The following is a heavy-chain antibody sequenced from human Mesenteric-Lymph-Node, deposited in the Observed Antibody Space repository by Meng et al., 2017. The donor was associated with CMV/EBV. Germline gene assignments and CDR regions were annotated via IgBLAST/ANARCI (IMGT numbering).Heavy chain of an antibody. CDR1: GFTFSGYI. CDR2: ISSSGSTM. D-gene: IGHD1-26*01. Sequence: GESLKISCAASGFTFSGYIMNWVRQAPGKGLEWVSYISSSGSTMYYADSVKGRFTISRDNAKNSLSLQMNSLRAEDTAVYYCARLELLTKPFDYWGQGTLVTVSS. CDR3: ARLELLTKPFDY. J-gene: IGHJ4*02. V-gene: IGHV3-48*03.